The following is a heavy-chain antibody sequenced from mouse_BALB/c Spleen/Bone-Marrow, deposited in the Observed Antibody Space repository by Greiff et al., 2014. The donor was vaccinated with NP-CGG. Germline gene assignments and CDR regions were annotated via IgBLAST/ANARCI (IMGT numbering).Heavy chain of an antibody. J-gene: IGHJ4*01. Sequence: VQLQQSGAELVMPGASVKMSCKASGYTFTDYWMHWVKQRPGQGLEWIGAIDTSDSYTSYNQKFKGKATLTVDESSSTAYVQLSSLTSEDSAVYYCARRDDYDVRAMDYWGQGTSVTVSS. CDR3: ARRDDYDVRAMDY. D-gene: IGHD2-4*01. CDR2: IDTSDSYT. CDR1: GYTFTDYW. V-gene: IGHV1-69*01.